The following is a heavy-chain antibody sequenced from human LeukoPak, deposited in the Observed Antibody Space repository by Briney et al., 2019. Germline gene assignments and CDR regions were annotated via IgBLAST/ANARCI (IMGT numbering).Heavy chain of an antibody. CDR1: GFTFISYA. CDR2: ISYDGSNK. J-gene: IGHJ4*02. D-gene: IGHD1-26*01. CDR3: ARSLVGAFDY. V-gene: IGHV3-30-3*01. Sequence: PGGSLRLSCAASGFTFISYAMHWVRQAPGKGLEWVAVISYDGSNKYYADSVKGRFTISRDNSKNTLYLQMNSLRAEDTAVYYCARSLVGAFDYWGQGTLVTVSS.